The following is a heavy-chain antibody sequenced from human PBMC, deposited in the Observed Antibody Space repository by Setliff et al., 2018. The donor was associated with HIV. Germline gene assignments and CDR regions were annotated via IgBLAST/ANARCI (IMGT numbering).Heavy chain of an antibody. CDR3: AKFFGGYGDTDAFDI. D-gene: IGHD4-17*01. CDR1: GFIFSSYA. CDR2: ISGSGANT. V-gene: IGHV3-23*01. Sequence: GGSLRLSCAASGFIFSSYAMSWVRQAPGKGLEWVSAISGSGANTYYADSVKGRFTISRDNSKNTLYLQMNSLRAEDTAVYYCAKFFGGYGDTDAFDIWGQGTTVTVSS. J-gene: IGHJ3*02.